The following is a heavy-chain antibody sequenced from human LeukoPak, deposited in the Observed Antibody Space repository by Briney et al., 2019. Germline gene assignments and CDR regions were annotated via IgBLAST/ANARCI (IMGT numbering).Heavy chain of an antibody. Sequence: GGSLRLSCAASGFTVSSNYMSWVRQAPGKGLEWVSVIYSGGSTYYADSVKGRFTISRDNSKNTLFLHMNSLRAEDTAVYYCARATVGATGFDYWGQGTLVTVSS. V-gene: IGHV3-53*01. J-gene: IGHJ4*02. CDR3: ARATVGATGFDY. D-gene: IGHD1-26*01. CDR2: IYSGGST. CDR1: GFTVSSNY.